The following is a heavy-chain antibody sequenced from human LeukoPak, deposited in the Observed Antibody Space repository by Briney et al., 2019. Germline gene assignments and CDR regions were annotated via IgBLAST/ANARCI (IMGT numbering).Heavy chain of an antibody. V-gene: IGHV4-59*01. CDR1: GGSISSYY. Sequence: SETLSLICTVSGGSISSYYWSWIRQPPGKGLEWIGYIYYSGSTNYNPSLKSRVTISVDTSKNQFSLKLSSVTAADTAVYYCARDYYDSSGYHPLNYWGQGTLVTVSS. D-gene: IGHD3-22*01. CDR2: IYYSGST. J-gene: IGHJ4*02. CDR3: ARDYYDSSGYHPLNY.